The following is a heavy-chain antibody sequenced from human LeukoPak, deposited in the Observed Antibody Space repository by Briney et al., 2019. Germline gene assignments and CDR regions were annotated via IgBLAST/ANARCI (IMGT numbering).Heavy chain of an antibody. V-gene: IGHV3-23*01. D-gene: IGHD3-3*01. CDR1: GFTFSSYA. CDR2: ISGSGGST. CDR3: AKDPYLEWRRLFDP. J-gene: IGHJ5*02. Sequence: GGSLRLSCAASGFTFSSYAMSWVRQAPGKGLEWVSAISGSGGSTYYADSVKGRLTISRDNSKNTLYLQMNSLRAEDTAVYYCAKDPYLEWRRLFDPWGQGTLVTVSS.